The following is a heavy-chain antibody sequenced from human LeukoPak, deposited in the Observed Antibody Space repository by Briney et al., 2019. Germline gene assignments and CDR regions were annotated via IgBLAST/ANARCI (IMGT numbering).Heavy chain of an antibody. J-gene: IGHJ6*02. V-gene: IGHV3-11*01. CDR3: ARDFSGSYFYYYYYGMDV. Sequence: GGSLRLSCAASGFTFSDYYMSWIRQAPGKGLEWVSYISSSGSTIYYADSVKGRFTISRDNAKNSLYLQMNSLRAEDTAVYYCARDFSGSYFYYYYYGMDVWGQGTTVTVSS. D-gene: IGHD1-26*01. CDR2: ISSSGSTI. CDR1: GFTFSDYY.